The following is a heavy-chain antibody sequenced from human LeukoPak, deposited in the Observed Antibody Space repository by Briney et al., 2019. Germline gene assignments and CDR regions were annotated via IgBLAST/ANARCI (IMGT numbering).Heavy chain of an antibody. CDR1: GFIVSNFY. CDR3: AREALYALDV. V-gene: IGHV3-53*01. CDR2: FSSGGDT. Sequence: PGGSLRLSCAASGFIVSNFYMAWVRQAPGKGLEWVSVFSSGGDTYYAESVKGRFTIYRDNSKNTLYLQISSLRAEDTAVYYCAREALYALDVWGQGTVVTVSS. J-gene: IGHJ3*01. D-gene: IGHD3-16*01.